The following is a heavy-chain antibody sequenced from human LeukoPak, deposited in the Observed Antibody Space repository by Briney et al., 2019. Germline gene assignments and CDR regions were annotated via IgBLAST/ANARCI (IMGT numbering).Heavy chain of an antibody. CDR2: IRHDGSKK. CDR1: GFTFSSYG. Sequence: GGSLRLSCGASGFTFSSYGMHWVRQGPGKGLGWVAFIRHDGSKKYHADSVKGRFTISRDNSKNTLYLQMNSLRADDTAVYYCAKSPLRTRILLDYWGQGTLVTVSS. V-gene: IGHV3-30*02. J-gene: IGHJ4*02. CDR3: AKSPLRTRILLDY. D-gene: IGHD3-3*01.